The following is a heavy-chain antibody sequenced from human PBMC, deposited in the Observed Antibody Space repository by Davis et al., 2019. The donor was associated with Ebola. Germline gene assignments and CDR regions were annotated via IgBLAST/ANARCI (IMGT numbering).Heavy chain of an antibody. Sequence: MPGGSLRLSCTVSGGSISSSSYYWGWIRQPPGKGLEWIGSIYYSGSTYYNPSLKSRVTISVETSKNQVSLKLSSVTAADTAVYYCARERGYCSGGSCYSGHFDYWGQGTLVTVSS. CDR1: GGSISSSSYY. CDR2: IYYSGST. V-gene: IGHV4-39*02. CDR3: ARERGYCSGGSCYSGHFDY. J-gene: IGHJ4*02. D-gene: IGHD2-15*01.